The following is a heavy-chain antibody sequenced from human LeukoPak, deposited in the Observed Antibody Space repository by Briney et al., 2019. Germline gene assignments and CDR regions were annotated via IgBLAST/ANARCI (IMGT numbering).Heavy chain of an antibody. Sequence: GGSLRLSCVDSGFTFPLYWMGWVRQAPGKGLEWVANIKQDGSEKYYVDSVKGRFTISRDNAKDSLFLQMNSLRAEDTAVYFCVRVVTTSGYFAADYYFDSWGQGTLVTVSS. CDR1: GFTFPLYW. D-gene: IGHD3-22*01. CDR2: IKQDGSEK. J-gene: IGHJ4*02. CDR3: VRVVTTSGYFAADYYFDS. V-gene: IGHV3-7*01.